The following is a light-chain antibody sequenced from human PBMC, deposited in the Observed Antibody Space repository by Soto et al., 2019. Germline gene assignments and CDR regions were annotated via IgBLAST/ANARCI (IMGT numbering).Light chain of an antibody. J-gene: IGLJ1*01. CDR1: SSDVGTYNL. Sequence: QSVLTQPASVSGSPGQSITISCTGTSSDVGTYNLVSWYQQHPGKAPKLIIYEVTQRPSGVSNRFSGSKSGNTASLTISGLQAEGEADYYYCSYAGGSTSVFGTGTKVTVL. CDR3: CSYAGGSTSV. CDR2: EVT. V-gene: IGLV2-23*02.